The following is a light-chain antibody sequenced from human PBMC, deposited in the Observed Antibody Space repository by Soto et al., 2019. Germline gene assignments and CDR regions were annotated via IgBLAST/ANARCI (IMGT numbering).Light chain of an antibody. CDR1: NIGSKS. CDR2: YDS. CDR3: QVWDSSDYV. V-gene: IGLV3-21*04. J-gene: IGLJ1*01. Sequence: SYELTQPPSVSVAPGKTARITCGGTNIGSKSVHWYQQKPGQAPVLVIYYDSDRPSGIPERFSGSNSGNTATLTISRVEAGDEADYYCQVWDSSDYVFGTGTKLTVL.